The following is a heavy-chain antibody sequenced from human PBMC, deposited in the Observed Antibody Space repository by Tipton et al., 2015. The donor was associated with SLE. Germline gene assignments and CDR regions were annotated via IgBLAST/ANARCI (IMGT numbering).Heavy chain of an antibody. V-gene: IGHV4-59*07. CDR1: GGSISSYY. D-gene: IGHD3-3*01. Sequence: TLSLTCTVSGGSISSYYWSWIRQPPGKGLEWIGYIYYSGSTNYNPSLKSRVTISVDTSKNQFSLKLTSVTAAATAVYYCARVGDDFWSGFGYYYYMDVWGKGTTVTVSS. CDR2: IYYSGST. J-gene: IGHJ6*03. CDR3: ARVGDDFWSGFGYYYYMDV.